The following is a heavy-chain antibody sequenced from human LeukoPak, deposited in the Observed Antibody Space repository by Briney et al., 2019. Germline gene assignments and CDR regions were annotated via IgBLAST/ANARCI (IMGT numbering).Heavy chain of an antibody. CDR1: GYTFTSYA. Sequence: ASVKVSCKASGYTFTSYAMHWVRQAPGQRLEWMGWINTGNGNTRYSQKFQDRFTIARDTSASTAYMELSSLRSEDTAVYYCARGLPTADYWGQGTLVTVSS. CDR3: ARGLPTADY. D-gene: IGHD4-11*01. J-gene: IGHJ4*02. CDR2: INTGNGNT. V-gene: IGHV1-3*04.